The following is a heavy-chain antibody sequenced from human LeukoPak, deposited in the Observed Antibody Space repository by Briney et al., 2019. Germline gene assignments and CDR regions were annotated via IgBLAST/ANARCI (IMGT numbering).Heavy chain of an antibody. D-gene: IGHD2-15*01. CDR3: AKGSIVVVVAATIFDY. J-gene: IGHJ4*02. V-gene: IGHV3-30*18. Sequence: GGSLRLSCAASGFTFSSYGMHWVRQAPGKGLEWVAVISYDGSNKYYADSVKGRFTISRDNSKNTLYLQMNSLRAEDTAVYYCAKGSIVVVVAATIFDYWGQGTLVTVSS. CDR1: GFTFSSYG. CDR2: ISYDGSNK.